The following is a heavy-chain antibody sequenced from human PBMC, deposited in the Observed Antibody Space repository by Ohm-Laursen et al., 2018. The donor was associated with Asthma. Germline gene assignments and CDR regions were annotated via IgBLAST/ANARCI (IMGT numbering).Heavy chain of an antibody. D-gene: IGHD2-2*03. J-gene: IGHJ4*02. CDR2: ISGSGGST. V-gene: IGHV3-23*01. Sequence: SLRLSCAAPGFTFSSYAMSWVRQAPGKGLEWVSAISGSGGSTYYADSVKGRFTISRDNSKNTLYLQMNSLRAEDTAVYYCATNAGYCSSTSCPGWGQGTLVTVSS. CDR3: ATNAGYCSSTSCPG. CDR1: GFTFSSYA.